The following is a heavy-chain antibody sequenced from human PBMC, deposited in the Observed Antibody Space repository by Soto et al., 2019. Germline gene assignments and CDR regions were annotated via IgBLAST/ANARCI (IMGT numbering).Heavy chain of an antibody. D-gene: IGHD5-12*01. J-gene: IGHJ4*02. CDR3: AREGDGYNFYFDY. CDR2: IYYSGST. V-gene: IGHV4-31*03. CDR1: GGSISSGGYY. Sequence: QVQLQESGPGLVKPSQTLSLTCTVSGGSISSGGYYWSWIRQHPGKGLEWIGYIYYSGSTYYNPSLKSRVTIPVDTSKNQFSLKLSSVTAADTAVYYCAREGDGYNFYFDYWGQGTLVTVSS.